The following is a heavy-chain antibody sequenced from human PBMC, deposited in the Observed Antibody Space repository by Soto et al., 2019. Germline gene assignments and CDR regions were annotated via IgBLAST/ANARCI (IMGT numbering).Heavy chain of an antibody. J-gene: IGHJ5*02. CDR3: ARRAVVVVDENWFDP. CDR1: GYSFTSYW. D-gene: IGHD2-15*01. Sequence: GESLKISCKGSGYSFTSYWIGWVRQVPGKGLEWMGIIYPGDSDTRYSPSFQGQVTISADKSISTAYLQWSSLKASDTAMYYCARRAVVVVDENWFDPWGQGTLVTSPQ. CDR2: IYPGDSDT. V-gene: IGHV5-51*01.